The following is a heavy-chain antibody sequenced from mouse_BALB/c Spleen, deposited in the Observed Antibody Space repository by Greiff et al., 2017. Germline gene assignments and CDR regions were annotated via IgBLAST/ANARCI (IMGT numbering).Heavy chain of an antibody. CDR3: ARGTDYYGSSKGYAMDY. V-gene: IGHV5-9-4*01. CDR2: ISSGGSYT. J-gene: IGHJ4*01. Sequence: EVKVVESGGGLVKPGGSLKLSCAASGFTFSSYAMSWVRQSPEKRLEWVAEISSGGSYTYYPDTVTGRFTISRDNAKNTLYLEMSSLRSEDTAMYYCARGTDYYGSSKGYAMDYWGQGTSVTVSS. CDR1: GFTFSSYA. D-gene: IGHD1-1*01.